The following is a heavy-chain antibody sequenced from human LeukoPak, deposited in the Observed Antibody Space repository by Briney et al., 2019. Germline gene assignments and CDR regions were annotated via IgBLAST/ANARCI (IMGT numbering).Heavy chain of an antibody. V-gene: IGHV3-11*01. CDR3: ATASAITSPGTFQH. J-gene: IGHJ1*01. CDR1: GFTFSDYY. Sequence: PGGSLRLSCGGSGFTFSDYYMNWIRQAPGKGLEWVSYISSSGTSIYQSDSVKGRFTISRGNAKNSLYLQMNSLRAEDTAVYYCATASAITSPGTFQHWGQGTLVTVSS. D-gene: IGHD1-1*01. CDR2: ISSSGTSI.